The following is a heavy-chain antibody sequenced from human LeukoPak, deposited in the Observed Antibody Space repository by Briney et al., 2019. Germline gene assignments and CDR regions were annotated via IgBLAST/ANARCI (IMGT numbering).Heavy chain of an antibody. D-gene: IGHD2-21*02. CDR3: ARGWGPAYCGGDCHRHFDY. Sequence: SETLSLTRAVSGYSISSCGYPWNWIRQPPGKGLEWIGYIYYSGSTNYNPALKSRVTISVDASKNPFSLKPTSVSAADAAVYYCARGWGPAYCGGDCHRHFDYWGQGALVTVSS. CDR1: GYSISSCGYP. V-gene: IGHV4-30-4*07. CDR2: IYYSGST. J-gene: IGHJ4*02.